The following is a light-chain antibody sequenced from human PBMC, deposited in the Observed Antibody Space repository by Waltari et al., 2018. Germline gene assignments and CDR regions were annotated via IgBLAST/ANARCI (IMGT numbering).Light chain of an antibody. CDR2: HAS. J-gene: IGKJ1*01. Sequence: EIVLTQSPGTLSLSTGARATLSCRASQSLRIYLACYQPQPGQAPSLLIYHASPRATGIPDRFSGSGSGTDFSLTISRLEPEDFAVYYCQHYESLPVTFGQGTKVEIK. V-gene: IGKV3-20*01. CDR3: QHYESLPVT. CDR1: QSLRIY.